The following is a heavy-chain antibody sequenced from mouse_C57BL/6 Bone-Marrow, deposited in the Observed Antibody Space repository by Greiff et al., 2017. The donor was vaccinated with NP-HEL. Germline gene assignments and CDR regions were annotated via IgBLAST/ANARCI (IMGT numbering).Heavy chain of an antibody. CDR3: AIDYYGSSYDWYFDV. CDR2: IFPGSGST. CDR1: GYTFTSHW. D-gene: IGHD1-1*01. V-gene: IGHV1-56*01. J-gene: IGHJ1*03. Sequence: VQLQQSGPELVRPGASVKISCKAPGYTFTSHWMQWVRQRPGQGLEWIGEIFPGSGSTYYNEKFKGKATLTVDTSSSTAYMQLSSLTSEDSAVYFCAIDYYGSSYDWYFDVWGTGTTVTVSS.